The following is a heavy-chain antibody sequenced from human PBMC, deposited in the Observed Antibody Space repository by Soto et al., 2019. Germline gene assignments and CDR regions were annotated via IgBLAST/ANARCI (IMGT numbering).Heavy chain of an antibody. J-gene: IGHJ6*02. V-gene: IGHV3-53*01. CDR1: GFTVSSNY. CDR3: AREGSSPWGYYGMDV. CDR2: IYSGGST. D-gene: IGHD6-13*01. Sequence: GSLRLSCAASGFTVSSNYMSWVRQAPGKGLEWVSVIYSGGSTYYADSVKGRFTISRDNSKNTLYLQMNSLRAEDTAVYYCAREGSSPWGYYGMDVWGQGTTVTV.